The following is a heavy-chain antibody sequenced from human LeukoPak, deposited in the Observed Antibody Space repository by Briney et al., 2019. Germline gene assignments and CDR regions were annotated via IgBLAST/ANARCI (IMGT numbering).Heavy chain of an antibody. CDR3: ARGAPYYYDGSGLYYFDC. D-gene: IGHD3-22*01. CDR1: GFTFTTYN. J-gene: IGHJ4*02. Sequence: GGSLRLSCAASGFTFTTYNMNWVRQAPGKGLEWISYYADSVKGRFTISRDNGKNSLFLQMNSLRAEDTAVYYCARGAPYYYDGSGLYYFDCWAQGTLVTVSS. V-gene: IGHV3-48*01.